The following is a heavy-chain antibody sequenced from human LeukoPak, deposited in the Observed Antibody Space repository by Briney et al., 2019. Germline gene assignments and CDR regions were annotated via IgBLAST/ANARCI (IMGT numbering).Heavy chain of an antibody. CDR3: ARVTAVQGYNWFDP. Sequence: PSETLSLTCTVSGGSISSSSYYWGWIRQPPGKGLEWIGSIYYSGSTYYNPSLKSRVTISVDTSKNQFSLKLSSVTAADTAVYYCARVTAVQGYNWFDPWGQGTLVTVSS. CDR1: GGSISSSSYY. J-gene: IGHJ5*02. V-gene: IGHV4-39*07. D-gene: IGHD3-10*01. CDR2: IYYSGST.